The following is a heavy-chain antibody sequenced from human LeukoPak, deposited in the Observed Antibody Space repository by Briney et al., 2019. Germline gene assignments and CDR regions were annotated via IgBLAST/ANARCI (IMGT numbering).Heavy chain of an antibody. Sequence: GESLKISCKGSGYSFTTYWIGWVRQMPGKGLEWMGMIYPGDSDTRYSPSFQGQVTISADRSINTAYLQWSSLKASDTAMYYCARVTATPQKVGPVDYWGQGTLVTVSS. V-gene: IGHV5-51*01. CDR2: IYPGDSDT. CDR1: GYSFTTYW. D-gene: IGHD2-21*02. CDR3: ARVTATPQKVGPVDY. J-gene: IGHJ4*02.